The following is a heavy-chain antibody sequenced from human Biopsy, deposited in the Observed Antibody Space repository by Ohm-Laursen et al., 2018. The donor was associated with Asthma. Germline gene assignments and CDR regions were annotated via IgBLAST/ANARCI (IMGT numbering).Heavy chain of an antibody. D-gene: IGHD3-9*01. J-gene: IGHJ4*02. Sequence: GSLRLPCTASGFTFSSYAMSWVRQAPGKGLGWVSAISGSGGSTYYADSVKGRFTISRDNSKNTLYLQMNSLRAEDTAVYYCAKDRDYDILTGPPGFDYWGQGTLVTVSS. CDR3: AKDRDYDILTGPPGFDY. CDR1: GFTFSSYA. CDR2: ISGSGGST. V-gene: IGHV3-23*01.